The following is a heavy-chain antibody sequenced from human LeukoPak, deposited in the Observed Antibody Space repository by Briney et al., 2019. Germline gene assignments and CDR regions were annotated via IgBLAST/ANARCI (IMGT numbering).Heavy chain of an antibody. V-gene: IGHV3-53*01. Sequence: PGGSLRLSCAASGFTVGSTYMSWVRQAPGKGLEWVSVIYSGGSTYYADSVKGRFTISRDNAENSLYLQMSSLRAEGTAVYYCARTRSSGYLTLDYWGQGTLVTVSS. D-gene: IGHD3-22*01. CDR3: ARTRSSGYLTLDY. CDR2: IYSGGST. J-gene: IGHJ4*02. CDR1: GFTVGSTY.